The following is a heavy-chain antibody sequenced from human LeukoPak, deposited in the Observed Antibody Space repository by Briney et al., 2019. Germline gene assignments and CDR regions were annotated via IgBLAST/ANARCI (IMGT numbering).Heavy chain of an antibody. J-gene: IGHJ6*03. CDR3: ATLGRYYSYMDV. CDR2: IYYSGST. V-gene: IGHV4-59*01. CDR1: GGSISSYY. Sequence: SETLSLTCNVSGGSISSYYWSWIRQPPGKGLEWIGYIYYSGSTNYNPSLKSRVTISVDTSKNQFSLKLSSVTAADTAVYYCATLGRYYSYMDVWGKGTTVTVSS. D-gene: IGHD7-27*01.